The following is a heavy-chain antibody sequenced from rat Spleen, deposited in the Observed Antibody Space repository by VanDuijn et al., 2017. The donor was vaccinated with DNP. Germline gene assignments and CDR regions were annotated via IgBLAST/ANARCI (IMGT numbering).Heavy chain of an antibody. CDR2: IWAGGGT. V-gene: IGHV2-72*01. CDR3: VRHHTLGFDY. D-gene: IGHD1-7*01. J-gene: IGHJ2*01. Sequence: QVQLEESGPGLMQPSETLSLTCTVSGFSLTSNGVGWIRQPLGRGLVWMGAIWAGGGTNYNPAVQSRLTISRDTSKSQVFLKMNSVQPEDTGTYYCVRHHTLGFDYWGQGVMVTVSS. CDR1: GFSLTSNG.